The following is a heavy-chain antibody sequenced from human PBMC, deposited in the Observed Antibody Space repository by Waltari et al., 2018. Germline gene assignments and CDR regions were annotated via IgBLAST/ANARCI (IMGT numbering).Heavy chain of an antibody. D-gene: IGHD6-19*01. CDR3: AKDGGWYYFEN. V-gene: IGHV1-3*04. Sequence: QVQLAQSGPEVKKPGASVKVSCKASGYTFTTYPIHWVRRAPGQGLEWVGWITSGNGSTKYSHKSQGRVTITRDTSASTVYVRLSSLTSEDTALYYGAKDGGWYYFENWGQGTLVTVSS. CDR1: GYTFTTYP. J-gene: IGHJ4*02. CDR2: ITSGNGST.